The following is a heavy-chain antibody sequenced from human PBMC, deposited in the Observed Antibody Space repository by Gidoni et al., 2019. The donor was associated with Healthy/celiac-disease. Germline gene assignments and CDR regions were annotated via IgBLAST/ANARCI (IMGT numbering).Heavy chain of an antibody. CDR1: GFTFTHSH. CDR3: ARGESCTNGVCYIGYSNGYGPFDY. V-gene: IGHV3-48*02. Sequence: EVQLVESGGGLVPLGWSLRLSSAASGFTFTHSHSNSVRQSPGKGLEWVSYISSSSSTIYYADSVKGRFTISRDNAKNSLYLQMNSLRDEDTAVYYCARGESCTNGVCYIGYSNGYGPFDYWGQGTLVTVSS. CDR2: ISSSSSTI. J-gene: IGHJ4*02. D-gene: IGHD2-8*01.